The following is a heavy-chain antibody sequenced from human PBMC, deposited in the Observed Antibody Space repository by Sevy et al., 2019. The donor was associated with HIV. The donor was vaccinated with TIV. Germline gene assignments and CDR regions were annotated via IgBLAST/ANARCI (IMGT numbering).Heavy chain of an antibody. CDR3: AREGCSKPHDY. J-gene: IGHJ4*02. Sequence: GGSLRLSCAASGFTFSNYAMSWVRQAPGKGLEWVSTFSFGCGKINYADSVKGRFTISRDNSKNTLYLQMNSLRAEDMALYYCAREGCSKPHDYSGQGTLVTVSS. V-gene: IGHV3-23*01. CDR2: FSFGCGKI. CDR1: GFTFSNYA. D-gene: IGHD2-2*01.